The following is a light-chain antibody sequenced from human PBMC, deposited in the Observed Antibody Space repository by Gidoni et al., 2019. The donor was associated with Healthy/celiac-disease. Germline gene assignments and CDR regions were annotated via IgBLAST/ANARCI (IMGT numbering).Light chain of an antibody. CDR1: QSLLHSNGYNY. CDR2: LGS. J-gene: IGKJ4*01. CDR3: MQALQTPRT. V-gene: IGKV2-28*01. Sequence: DIVMTLSPLPLSVTPGEPASISCRSSQSLLHSNGYNYLDWYLQKPGQAPQLLIYLGSNRASGVPDRVSGSGSGTDFSLKISRVQPEDVGFYYCMQALQTPRTFGGGTKVEIK.